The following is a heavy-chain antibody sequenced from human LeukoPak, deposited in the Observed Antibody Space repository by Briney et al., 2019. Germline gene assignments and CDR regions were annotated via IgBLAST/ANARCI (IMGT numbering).Heavy chain of an antibody. V-gene: IGHV3-21*01. Sequence: GGSLRLSCAASGFTFSSYSMNWVRQAPGKGLEWVSSISSSSSYIYYADSVKGRFTISRDNSKNTLYLQMNSLRAEDTAVYYCARLVVRGLSFDYWGQGTLVTVSS. D-gene: IGHD3-10*01. CDR3: ARLVVRGLSFDY. CDR1: GFTFSSYS. CDR2: ISSSSSYI. J-gene: IGHJ4*02.